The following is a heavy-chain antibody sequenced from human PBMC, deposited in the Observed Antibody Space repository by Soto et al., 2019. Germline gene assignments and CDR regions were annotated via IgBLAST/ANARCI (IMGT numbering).Heavy chain of an antibody. CDR3: AKDLDEDRIYVFDY. CDR2: SSGSGSGGST. V-gene: IGHV3-23*01. CDR1: GFTFTNYA. D-gene: IGHD3-16*01. Sequence: EVQLFESGGGLVQPGGSLSLSCAASGFTFTNYAMTWVRQPPGKGLEWVSISSGSGSGGSTNYADSVTGRFTIARDNSNNALYLQMNSLRVADTAVYYCAKDLDEDRIYVFDYWGQGTLVTVSS. J-gene: IGHJ4*02.